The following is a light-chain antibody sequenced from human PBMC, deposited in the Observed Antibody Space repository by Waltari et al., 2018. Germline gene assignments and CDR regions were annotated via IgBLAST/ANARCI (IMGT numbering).Light chain of an antibody. Sequence: DIQMTQSPSSLSASVGEKVTIPCQASQDISNYLNWYQQKTGKAPKLLIYDASNLETGVPSRFSGSGSGTDFTFTISSLQPEDIATYYCQQYDNLPITFGQGTRLEIK. CDR2: DAS. J-gene: IGKJ5*01. CDR3: QQYDNLPIT. V-gene: IGKV1-33*01. CDR1: QDISNY.